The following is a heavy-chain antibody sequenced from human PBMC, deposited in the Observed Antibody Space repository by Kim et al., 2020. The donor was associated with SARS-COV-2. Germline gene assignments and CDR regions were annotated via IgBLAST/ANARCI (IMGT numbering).Heavy chain of an antibody. V-gene: IGHV3-74*01. CDR1: GFSLSNYW. CDR3: EGYSFGMDV. Sequence: GGSLRLSCAASGFSLSNYWMYWVRQVPGKGLVWVSRIDSNGSTKTYADSVKGRFTISRDSATNTLYLPMNSLRAEDTAVYYCEGYSFGMDVWGQGTTVT. J-gene: IGHJ6*02. CDR2: IDSNGSTK.